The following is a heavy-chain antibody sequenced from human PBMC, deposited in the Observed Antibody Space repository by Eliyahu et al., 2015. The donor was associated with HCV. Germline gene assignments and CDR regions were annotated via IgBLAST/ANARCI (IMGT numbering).Heavy chain of an antibody. Sequence: EVQLVESGGDLVQPGGSLRLXCAAXGFTLSXYWXXWVRQAPGKGLEWVAKIKKDGSEKYYADSXKGRFTISRDNAKNSLFLQVSSLRAEDTAVYFCARGGRYNWNVGDAFDIWGQGTRVNVSS. D-gene: IGHD1-1*01. V-gene: IGHV3-7*01. J-gene: IGHJ3*02. CDR2: IKKDGSEK. CDR3: ARGGRYNWNVGDAFDI. CDR1: GFTLSXYW.